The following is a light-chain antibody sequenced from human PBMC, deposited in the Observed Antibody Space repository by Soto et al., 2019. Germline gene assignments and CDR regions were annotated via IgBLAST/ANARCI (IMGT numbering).Light chain of an antibody. Sequence: DIQMTQSPSTLYASVGDRVTITCRASQNINQWLAWYQQKPGKAPKFLIYDASILESGVPSRFRGTGSGTEFILTISSLQPDDFATYYCQRYSSNSRTFGQGTKVDIK. V-gene: IGKV1-5*01. CDR3: QRYSSNSRT. J-gene: IGKJ1*01. CDR2: DAS. CDR1: QNINQW.